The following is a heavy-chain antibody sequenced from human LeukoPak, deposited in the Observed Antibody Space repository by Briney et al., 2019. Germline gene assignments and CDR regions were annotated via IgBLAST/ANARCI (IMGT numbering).Heavy chain of an antibody. V-gene: IGHV4-59*08. CDR2: IYYSGST. CDR1: GGSISSYY. J-gene: IGHJ3*02. CDR3: ARLRELATLHDAFDI. D-gene: IGHD5-24*01. Sequence: SETLSLTCTVSGGSISSYYWNWIRQPPAKGLEWIGYIYYSGSTNYNPSLKSRVTVSVDTSKNQFSLKLSSVTAADTAVYYCARLRELATLHDAFDIWGQGTMVTVSS.